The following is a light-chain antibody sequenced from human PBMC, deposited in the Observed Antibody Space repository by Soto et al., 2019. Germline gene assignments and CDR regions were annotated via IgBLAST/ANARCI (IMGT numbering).Light chain of an antibody. CDR3: QQRSNWPPIT. CDR1: QSVLYSSNNKNY. J-gene: IGKJ5*01. Sequence: DIVMTQSPDSLAVSLGERATINCKSSQSVLYSSNNKNYLVWYQQRPGQAPRLLIYDASHRAAGIPARFSGSGFGTDFTLTISSLEPEDAAVYYCQQRSNWPPITFGQGTRLEI. CDR2: DAS. V-gene: IGKV4-1*01.